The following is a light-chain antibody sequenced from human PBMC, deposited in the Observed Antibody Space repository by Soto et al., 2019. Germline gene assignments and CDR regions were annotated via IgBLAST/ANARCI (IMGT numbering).Light chain of an antibody. CDR1: QSISSY. J-gene: IGKJ1*01. CDR3: QQSNSLPRT. CDR2: AAS. Sequence: DIQMTQSPSSLSASVGDRVTITCRAIQSISSYLNWYQQKPGKAPKLLIYAASNWQSGVPSRFSGSGSGTDFTLTISRLQPEDFATYCCQQSNSLPRTFGQGTKVEIK. V-gene: IGKV1-39*01.